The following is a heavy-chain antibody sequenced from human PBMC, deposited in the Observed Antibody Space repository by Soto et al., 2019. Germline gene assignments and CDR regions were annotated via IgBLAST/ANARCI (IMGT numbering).Heavy chain of an antibody. CDR2: ISYDGSNK. J-gene: IGHJ6*02. V-gene: IGHV3-30-3*01. D-gene: IGHD7-27*01. Sequence: GGSLRLSCAASGFTFSSYAMHWVRQAPGKGLEWVAVISYDGSNKYYADSVKGRFTISRDNSKNTLYLQMNSLRAEDTAVYYCARARWGKYYYYGMDVWGQGTTVTVSS. CDR3: ARARWGKYYYYGMDV. CDR1: GFTFSSYA.